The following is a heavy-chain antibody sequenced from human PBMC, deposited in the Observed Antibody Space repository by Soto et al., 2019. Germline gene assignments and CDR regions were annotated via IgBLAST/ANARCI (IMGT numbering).Heavy chain of an antibody. CDR1: GSSIITTYY. Sequence: QLQLQESGPGLVKPSETLSLTCSVSGSSIITTYYWGWIRQAPGKGLEWIGSVYYSGTTYYNASLKRRVTIFIDTSKSQFSLVLGSVTAADTAVYYCARHDWARFYGMDVWGQGTTVTVSS. J-gene: IGHJ6*02. V-gene: IGHV4-39*01. CDR3: ARHDWARFYGMDV. CDR2: VYYSGTT. D-gene: IGHD2-21*01.